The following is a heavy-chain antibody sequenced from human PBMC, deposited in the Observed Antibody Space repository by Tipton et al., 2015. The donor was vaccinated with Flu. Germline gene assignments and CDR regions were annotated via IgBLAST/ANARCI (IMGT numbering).Heavy chain of an antibody. J-gene: IGHJ5*02. D-gene: IGHD3-16*01. CDR1: GYSISSSSSY. Sequence: TLPLTCSVSGYSISSSSSYWGWIRQTPGKGLEWIGSIYSSGSTYYNPSLKSPVTISLDTSKNQFSLKLSSVTAADTAIYYCARDLGDFPSPVPNWFDPWGRGTLVTVSS. V-gene: IGHV4-39*07. CDR3: ARDLGDFPSPVPNWFDP. CDR2: IYSSGST.